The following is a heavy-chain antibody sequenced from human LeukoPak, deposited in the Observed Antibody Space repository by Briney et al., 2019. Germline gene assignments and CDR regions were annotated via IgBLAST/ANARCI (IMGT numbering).Heavy chain of an antibody. V-gene: IGHV4-34*01. Sequence: SETLSLTCAVYGGSFSGYYWSWIRQPPGKGLEWIGEINHSGSTNYNPSLKSRVTISVDTSKNQFSLKLSSVTAADTAVYYCARVGEENPRPYYFDYWGQGTLVTVSS. CDR2: INHSGST. D-gene: IGHD1-26*01. J-gene: IGHJ4*02. CDR3: ARVGEENPRPYYFDY. CDR1: GGSFSGYY.